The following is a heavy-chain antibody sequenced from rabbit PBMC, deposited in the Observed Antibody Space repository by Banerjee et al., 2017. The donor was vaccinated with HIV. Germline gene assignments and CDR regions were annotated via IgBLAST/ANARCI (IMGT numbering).Heavy chain of an antibody. CDR2: IISSTGTT. CDR3: ARESLIGYDL. Sequence: QEQLEESGGGLVKPEGSLTLTCKASGFDLSRYYYMCWVRQAPGKGLELIACIISSTGTTRYASWVNGRFTISSDNAQNTLDLQMNSLTAADTATYFCARESLIGYDLWGPGTLVTVS. V-gene: IGHV1S43*01. J-gene: IGHJ4*01. CDR1: GFDLSRYYY. D-gene: IGHD6-1*01.